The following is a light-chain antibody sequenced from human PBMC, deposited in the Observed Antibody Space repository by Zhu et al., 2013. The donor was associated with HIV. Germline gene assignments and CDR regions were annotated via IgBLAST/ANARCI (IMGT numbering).Light chain of an antibody. Sequence: QSVLTQPPSVSAAPGQKVTISCSGSSSNIGGNTVNWYQQVPGTAPKLLIYSDNQRPSGVPDRFSGSKSGTSASLAISGLQSEDEADYYCAAWDESVIAWVFGGGTKVTVL. CDR3: AAWDESVIAWV. CDR2: SDN. CDR1: SSNIGGNT. V-gene: IGLV1-44*01. J-gene: IGLJ3*02.